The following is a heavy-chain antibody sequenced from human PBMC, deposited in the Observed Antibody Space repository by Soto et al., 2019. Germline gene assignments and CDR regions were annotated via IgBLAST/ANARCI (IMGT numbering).Heavy chain of an antibody. Sequence: GGSLRLSCAASGFTFSSYAMSWIRQAPGKGLEWVSYISSSSSYTNYADSVKGRFTISRDNAKNSLYLQMNSLRAEDTAVYYCARDLAARGFVDYWGQGTLVTVSS. V-gene: IGHV3-11*06. J-gene: IGHJ4*02. CDR2: ISSSSSYT. CDR1: GFTFSSYA. CDR3: ARDLAARGFVDY. D-gene: IGHD6-6*01.